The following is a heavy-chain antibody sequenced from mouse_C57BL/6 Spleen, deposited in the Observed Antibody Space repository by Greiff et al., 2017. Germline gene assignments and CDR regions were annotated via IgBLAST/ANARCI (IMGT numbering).Heavy chain of an antibody. CDR2: IYPGNGDT. CDR3: ARKRAYAMDY. V-gene: IGHV1-80*01. D-gene: IGHD3-1*01. CDR1: GYAFSGYW. Sequence: VQLQQSGAELVKPGASVKISCKASGYAFSGYWMNWVKQRPGKGLEWIGQIYPGNGDTNYNGKFKGKATLTADKSSSTAYMQLSSLTSEDSAVYCCARKRAYAMDYWGQGTSVTVSS. J-gene: IGHJ4*01.